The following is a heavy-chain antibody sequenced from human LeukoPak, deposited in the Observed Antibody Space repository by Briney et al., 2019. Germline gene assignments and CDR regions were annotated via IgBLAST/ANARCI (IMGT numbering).Heavy chain of an antibody. Sequence: GGSLRLSCAASGFTFSSYWMHWVRQAPGKRLVWVSRINSDGSSTSYADSVKGRFTISRDNAKNTVYLQMNSLRAEDTAVYYCARVLGSQIDYWGQGTLVTVSS. D-gene: IGHD3-10*01. V-gene: IGHV3-74*01. J-gene: IGHJ4*02. CDR2: INSDGSST. CDR3: ARVLGSQIDY. CDR1: GFTFSSYW.